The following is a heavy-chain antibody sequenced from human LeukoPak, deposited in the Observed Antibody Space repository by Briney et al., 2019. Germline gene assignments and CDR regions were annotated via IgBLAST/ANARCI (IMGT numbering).Heavy chain of an antibody. D-gene: IGHD2-21*02. Sequence: GGSLRLSCAASGFTFSDYYMSWIRQAPGKGLEWVSYISSSGSTIYYADSVKGRFTISRDNAKNSLYLQMNSLRAEDTAVYYCARGGVVVTATEANYGMDVWGQGTTVTVSS. V-gene: IGHV3-11*04. CDR1: GFTFSDYY. CDR3: ARGGVVVTATEANYGMDV. CDR2: ISSSGSTI. J-gene: IGHJ6*02.